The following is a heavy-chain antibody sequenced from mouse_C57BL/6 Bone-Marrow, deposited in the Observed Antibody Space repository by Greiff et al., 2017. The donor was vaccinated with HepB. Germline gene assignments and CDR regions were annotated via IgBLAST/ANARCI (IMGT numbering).Heavy chain of an antibody. CDR3: ARDAWVYAMDY. CDR2: ISDGGSYT. J-gene: IGHJ4*01. Sequence: EVQVVESGGGLVKPGGSLKLSCAASGFTFSSYAMSWVRQTPEKRLEWVATISDGGSYTYYPDNVKGRFTISRDNAKNNLYLQMSHLKSEDTAMYYFARDAWVYAMDYWGQGTSVTVSS. D-gene: IGHD4-1*01. V-gene: IGHV5-4*01. CDR1: GFTFSSYA.